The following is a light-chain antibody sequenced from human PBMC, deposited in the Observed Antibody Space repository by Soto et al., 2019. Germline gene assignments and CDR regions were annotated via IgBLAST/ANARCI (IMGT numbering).Light chain of an antibody. CDR1: NSDVGGYNY. V-gene: IGLV2-14*01. CDR3: SSYTSSSTYV. CDR2: EVN. Sequence: QSVLTQPASVSGSPGQSITISCTGTNSDVGGYNYVSWYQHHPGKAPKLMIYEVNNRPSGVSNRFSGSKSGNTASLTISGLQAEDEADYYCSSYTSSSTYVFGTGTKVTVL. J-gene: IGLJ1*01.